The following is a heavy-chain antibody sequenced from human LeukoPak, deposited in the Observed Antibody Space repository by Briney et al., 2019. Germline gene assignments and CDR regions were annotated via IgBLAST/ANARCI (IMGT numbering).Heavy chain of an antibody. V-gene: IGHV3-7*01. J-gene: IGHJ4*02. Sequence: GGSLRLSCAASGFTFSDFWVDWLRQAPGKGLEWVASINPGGSDHYCVDSVKGRFSISRDNAKNSLCLQMNSLRVEDTAMYYCARDDGSSCFSYWGQGALVTVSS. D-gene: IGHD3-10*01. CDR1: GFTFSDFW. CDR3: ARDDGSSCFSY. CDR2: INPGGSDH.